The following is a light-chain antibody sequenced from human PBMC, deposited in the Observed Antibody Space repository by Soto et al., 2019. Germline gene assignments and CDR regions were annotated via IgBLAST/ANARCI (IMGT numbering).Light chain of an antibody. Sequence: EIVMTQSPATLSVSPGERATLSCRASQSISSTLAWYQQKPGQAPRLLIYGASTRATGIPARFSGSGAGKEFTLTISSRQAEDFAGYYCQHYKNWPPWTFGQGTKVEIK. CDR1: QSISST. CDR2: GAS. V-gene: IGKV3-15*01. J-gene: IGKJ1*01. CDR3: QHYKNWPPWT.